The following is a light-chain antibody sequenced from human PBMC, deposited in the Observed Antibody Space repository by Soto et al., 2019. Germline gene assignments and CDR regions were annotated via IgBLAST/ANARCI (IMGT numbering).Light chain of an antibody. V-gene: IGLV3-9*01. CDR1: NIGSKN. J-gene: IGLJ2*01. CDR2: RDY. Sequence: SWALPHPRAVSLALGQTARITCGGNNIGSKNVHWYQQKPGQAPVLVIYRDYNRPSGIPERFSGSNSVNTATLSISRAQAGDEADYYCQVWDSSTHVVFGGGTKVTVL. CDR3: QVWDSSTHVV.